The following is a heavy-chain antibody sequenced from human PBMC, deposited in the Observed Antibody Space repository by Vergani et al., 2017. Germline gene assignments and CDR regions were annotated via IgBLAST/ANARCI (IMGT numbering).Heavy chain of an antibody. CDR2: IYYSGST. V-gene: IGHV4-31*01. D-gene: IGHD6-19*01. CDR1: GDSISRGGYY. Sequence: QVQLQESGPGLVKPSQTLSLTCTVSGDSISRGGYYWNWIRQHPGKGLEWIGYIYYSGSTNYNSSLKSLVTISVDTSKNQFSLKLSSVTAEDTAVYFCARHSTVEWLVKLGWIDPWGQGILVTVSS. J-gene: IGHJ5*02. CDR3: ARHSTVEWLVKLGWIDP.